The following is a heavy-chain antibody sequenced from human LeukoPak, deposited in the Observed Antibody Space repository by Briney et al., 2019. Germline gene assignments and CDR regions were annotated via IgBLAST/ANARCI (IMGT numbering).Heavy chain of an antibody. CDR2: IWYDGSNK. CDR3: ARGYCDSSGYYYVEGYYFDY. Sequence: QPGGSLRLSCAASGFTFSSYGMHWVRQAPGKGLEWVAVIWYDGSNKYYADSVKGRFTISRDNSKNTLYLQMNSLRAEDTAVYYCARGYCDSSGYYYVEGYYFDYWGQGTLVTVSS. V-gene: IGHV3-33*01. J-gene: IGHJ4*02. CDR1: GFTFSSYG. D-gene: IGHD3-22*01.